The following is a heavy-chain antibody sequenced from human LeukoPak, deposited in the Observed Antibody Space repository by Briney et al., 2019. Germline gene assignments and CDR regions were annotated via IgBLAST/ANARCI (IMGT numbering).Heavy chain of an antibody. V-gene: IGHV3-23*01. J-gene: IGHJ4*02. D-gene: IGHD2-21*01. CDR1: GFTFSSYA. CDR3: AKTPRLLSYFDY. CDR2: ISGSGGST. Sequence: GSLRLSCAASGFTFSSYAMSWVRQAPGKGLEWVSAISGSGGSTYYADSVKGRFTISRDNSKNTLYLQMNSLRAEDTAVYYCAKTPRLLSYFDYWGQGTLVTVSS.